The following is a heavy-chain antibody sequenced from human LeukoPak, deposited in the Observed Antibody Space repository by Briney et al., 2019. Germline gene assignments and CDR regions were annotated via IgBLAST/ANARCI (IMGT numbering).Heavy chain of an antibody. CDR1: GFTFSSYA. J-gene: IGHJ4*02. V-gene: IGHV3-23*01. CDR3: ARGGSNAGGYIAVAGTANFDY. D-gene: IGHD6-19*01. CDR2: ISGSGGST. Sequence: GGSLRLSCAASGFTFSSYAMSWVRQAPGKGLEWVSAISGSGGSTYYADSVKGRFTISRDNSKNTLYLQMNSLRAEDTAVYYCARGGSNAGGYIAVAGTANFDYWGQGTLVTVSS.